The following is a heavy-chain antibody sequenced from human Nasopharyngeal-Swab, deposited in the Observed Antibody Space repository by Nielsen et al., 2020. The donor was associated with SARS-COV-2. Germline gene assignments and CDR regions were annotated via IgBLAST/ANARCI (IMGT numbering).Heavy chain of an antibody. V-gene: IGHV1-69*01. J-gene: IGHJ6*02. CDR3: ARDTIFGLALYYYYGLGV. CDR2: INPNFGTT. Sequence: WVRQAPGQGLEWMGGINPNFGTTHYAHKFQDRAKITADQSTRTAYMELSSLRSDDTAVYYCARDTIFGLALYYYYGLGVWGQGTTVTVSS. D-gene: IGHD3-3*01.